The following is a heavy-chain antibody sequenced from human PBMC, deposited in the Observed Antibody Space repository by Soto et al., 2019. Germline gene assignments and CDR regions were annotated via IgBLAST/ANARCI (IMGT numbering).Heavy chain of an antibody. Sequence: PGGSLRLSCAASGFTFSDYYMTWIRQAPGKGLEWVSYISSSGTTIYYADSVKGRFTISRDNAKNSVYLQMNSLRAEDTAVYYCARDLDTAMVSVYYYYTGMDVWGQGTTVTVSS. V-gene: IGHV3-11*01. CDR3: ARDLDTAMVSVYYYYTGMDV. CDR1: GFTFSDYY. CDR2: ISSSGTTI. J-gene: IGHJ6*02. D-gene: IGHD5-18*01.